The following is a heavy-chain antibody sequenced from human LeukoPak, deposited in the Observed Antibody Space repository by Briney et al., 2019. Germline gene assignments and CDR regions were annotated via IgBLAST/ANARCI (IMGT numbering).Heavy chain of an antibody. Sequence: PGRSLRLSCAASGFTFSSFGMHCVRQAPGKGLEWVAVISYDGSSKYYADSVKGRFTISRDNSKNTLYLQMNSLRAEDTAVYYCASPAVYSSSWYYFDYWGQGTLVTVSS. CDR2: ISYDGSSK. CDR3: ASPAVYSSSWYYFDY. CDR1: GFTFSSFG. V-gene: IGHV3-30*03. J-gene: IGHJ4*02. D-gene: IGHD6-13*01.